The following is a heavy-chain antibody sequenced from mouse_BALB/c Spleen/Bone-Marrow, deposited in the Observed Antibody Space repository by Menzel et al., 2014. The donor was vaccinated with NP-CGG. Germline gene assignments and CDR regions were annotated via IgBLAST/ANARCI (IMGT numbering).Heavy chain of an antibody. J-gene: IGHJ4*01. CDR3: ARRGTYGSSPYDYAMDY. V-gene: IGHV1-39*01. CDR2: IDLYYGGT. CDR1: GYSFTGYN. Sequence: EVQLQESGPELEKPGASVKISCKASGYSFTGYNMNWVKQSNGKSLEWIGNIDLYYGGTSYNQKFKGKATLTVDKSSSTAYMQLKSLTSEDSAVYYCARRGTYGSSPYDYAMDYWGQGTSVTVSS. D-gene: IGHD1-1*01.